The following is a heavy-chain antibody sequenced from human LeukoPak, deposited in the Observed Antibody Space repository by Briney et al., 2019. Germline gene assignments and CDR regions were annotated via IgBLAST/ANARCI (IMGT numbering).Heavy chain of an antibody. V-gene: IGHV3-23*01. J-gene: IGHJ4*02. CDR2: ISPGGGPT. CDR3: AKDGAWLRFDD. CDR1: GFPFSIYG. Sequence: GTLRLSCAGSGFPFSIYGMNWVRQAPGKGLEWVSGISPGGGPTYYADSVKGRFTISRDDSKNTLYLQMNNLRAEDTAVYYCAKDGAWLRFDDWGQGILVTVSS. D-gene: IGHD5-12*01.